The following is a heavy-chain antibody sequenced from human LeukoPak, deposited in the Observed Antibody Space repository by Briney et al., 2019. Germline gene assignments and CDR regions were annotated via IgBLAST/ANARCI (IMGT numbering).Heavy chain of an antibody. D-gene: IGHD3-9*01. CDR2: NYYSGST. Sequence: SETLSLTCTVSGGSISSYYWSWIRQPPGKGLEWVGYNYYSGSTNYNSSLKSRVTISVDTSKNQFSLKLSSVTAAGTAVYYCARSTLRYFDWLSEDWGQGTLVTVSS. J-gene: IGHJ4*02. CDR1: GGSISSYY. V-gene: IGHV4-59*01. CDR3: ARSTLRYFDWLSED.